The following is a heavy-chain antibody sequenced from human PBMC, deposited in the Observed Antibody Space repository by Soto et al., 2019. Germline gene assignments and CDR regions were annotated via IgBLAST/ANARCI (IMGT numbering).Heavy chain of an antibody. Sequence: QVQLVQSGAEVKKPGASVKVSCKASGYTFTSYGFSWVRQAPGQGLEWMGWISAYNDNTNYGQKFQGRVTMTRDTSTSTASMELRSARSDDTAVYYCARDQRYYYDSSGFYRWDHWGQGTLVTVSS. CDR2: ISAYNDNT. V-gene: IGHV1-18*01. J-gene: IGHJ4*02. CDR1: GYTFTSYG. CDR3: ARDQRYYYDSSGFYRWDH. D-gene: IGHD3-22*01.